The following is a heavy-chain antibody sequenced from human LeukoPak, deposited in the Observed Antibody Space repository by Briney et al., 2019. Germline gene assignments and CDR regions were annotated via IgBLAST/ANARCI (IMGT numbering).Heavy chain of an antibody. V-gene: IGHV4-38-2*01. CDR2: IYHSGNT. D-gene: IGHD4-17*01. Sequence: SETLSLTCVVSGYPISSGYYWGWIRQPPGKGLEWIGSIYHSGNTYYNPSLKSRVTISVDTSKNQFSLKLSFVTAADTAVYYCARHGDYYYYGMDVWGKGTTVTVSS. CDR1: GYPISSGYY. CDR3: ARHGDYYYYGMDV. J-gene: IGHJ6*04.